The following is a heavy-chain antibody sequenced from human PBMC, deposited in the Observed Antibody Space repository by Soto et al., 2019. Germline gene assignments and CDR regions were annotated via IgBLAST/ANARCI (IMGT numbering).Heavy chain of an antibody. J-gene: IGHJ4*02. V-gene: IGHV1-69*01. D-gene: IGHD3-16*01. CDR1: GGTSNRFA. CDR3: ATGRGSGGFDS. Sequence: QVQLVQSGTEVKKPGSSVRVSCKASGGTSNRFAFSWVRQAPGQGLEWMGGSIPIFGTANYAPRFQGRATITADESTSTGYMELSGLRSHDTATYYCATGRGSGGFDSWGQGTQVLVSS. CDR2: SIPIFGTA.